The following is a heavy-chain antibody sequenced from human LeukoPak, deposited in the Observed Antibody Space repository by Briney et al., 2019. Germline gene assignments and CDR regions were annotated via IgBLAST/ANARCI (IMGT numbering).Heavy chain of an antibody. CDR1: GGSFSGYY. CDR3: ARGDPYNWNYKPYFDY. D-gene: IGHD1-7*01. V-gene: IGHV4-34*01. Sequence: PSETLSLTCAVYGGSFSGYYWSWIRQPPGKGLEWIGEINHSGSTNYNPSLKSRVTISVDTSKNQFSLKLSSVTAADTAVYYCARGDPYNWNYKPYFDYWGQGTLVTVSS. J-gene: IGHJ4*02. CDR2: INHSGST.